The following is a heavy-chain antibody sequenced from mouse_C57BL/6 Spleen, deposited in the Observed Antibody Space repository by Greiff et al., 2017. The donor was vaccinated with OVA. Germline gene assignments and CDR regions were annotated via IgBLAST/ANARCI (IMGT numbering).Heavy chain of an antibody. CDR1: GYTFTSYW. CDR2: IDPSDSYT. V-gene: IGHV1-50*01. D-gene: IGHD1-1*01. Sequence: QVQLQQPGAELVKPGASVKLSCKASGYTFTSYWMQWVQQRPGQGLEWIGEIDPSDSYTNYHQKFKGKATLTVDTSSSTAYMQLSSLTSEDSAVYYCARGDTTVDYWGQGTTLTVSS. CDR3: ARGDTTVDY. J-gene: IGHJ2*01.